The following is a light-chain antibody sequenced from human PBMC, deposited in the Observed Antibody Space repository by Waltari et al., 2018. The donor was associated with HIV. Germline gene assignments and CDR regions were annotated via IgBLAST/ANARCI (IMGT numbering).Light chain of an antibody. V-gene: IGLV7-46*01. CDR3: LLFFGATRI. CDR1: AGPVTSKTY. CDR2: DST. J-gene: IGLJ2*01. Sequence: QAAVTPAPSMTVSPGGTIILTCGSSAGPVTSKTYAYWFQQKPGQAPTNLIFDSTKRHSWTPARLSGFLLGDKAVLTLSGALSEDEAFYYCLLFFGATRIFGGGTMVTV.